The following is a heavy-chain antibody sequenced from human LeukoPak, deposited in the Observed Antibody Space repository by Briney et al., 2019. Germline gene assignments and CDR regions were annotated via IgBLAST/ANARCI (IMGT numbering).Heavy chain of an antibody. Sequence: GGSLRLSCAASGFTFSSYGMHWVRQAPGKGLEWVAVISYDGSNKYYADSVKGRFTISRDDSRKTLYLQMNSLRAEDTAVYYCAKVNAQMWLRSYFDYWGQGTLVTVSS. CDR1: GFTFSSYG. D-gene: IGHD5-12*01. V-gene: IGHV3-30*18. J-gene: IGHJ4*02. CDR3: AKVNAQMWLRSYFDY. CDR2: ISYDGSNK.